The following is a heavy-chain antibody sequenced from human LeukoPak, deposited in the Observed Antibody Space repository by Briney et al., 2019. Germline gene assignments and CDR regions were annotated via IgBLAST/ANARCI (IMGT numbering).Heavy chain of an antibody. V-gene: IGHV1-69*01. CDR2: IIAIFGTA. J-gene: IGHJ4*02. CDR1: GGTFSSYA. D-gene: IGHD2-21*01. CDR3: AVVIAIHGQDY. Sequence: SVKVSCKASGGTFSSYAISWVRQTPGQGLEWMGGIIAIFGTANYAQQFQGRVTITADESTSTAYMELSSLRSEDTAVYYCAVVIAIHGQDYWGQGTLVTVSS.